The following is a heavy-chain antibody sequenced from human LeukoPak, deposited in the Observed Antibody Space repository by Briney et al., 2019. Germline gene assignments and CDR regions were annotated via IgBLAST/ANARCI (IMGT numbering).Heavy chain of an antibody. Sequence: SETLSLTCSVSGGSIRNFYWSWIRQSPGKALEWIGFVYYTGSTNYSPSLKSRVTISVDTSKNQFSLKLSSVTAADTAMYYCARHTPIRVPGASGYYFTMDAWGHGTTVTVSS. CDR2: VYYTGST. V-gene: IGHV4-59*08. D-gene: IGHD3-10*01. CDR3: ARHTPIRVPGASGYYFTMDA. CDR1: GGSIRNFY. J-gene: IGHJ6*02.